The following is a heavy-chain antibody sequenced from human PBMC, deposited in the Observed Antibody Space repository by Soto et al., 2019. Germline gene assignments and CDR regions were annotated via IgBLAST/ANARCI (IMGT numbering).Heavy chain of an antibody. V-gene: IGHV3-23*01. CDR1: GFTFSTYA. CDR2: VSAGGGTT. D-gene: IGHD6-19*01. Sequence: GGSLRLSCAASGFTFSTYAMSWVRQAPGKGLEWVSAVSAGGGTTYYADSVKGRFTISRDNSKNTLFLQMSSLRADDTAVYYCAKDIGGVAGTANYFDYWGQGTLVTVSS. J-gene: IGHJ4*02. CDR3: AKDIGGVAGTANYFDY.